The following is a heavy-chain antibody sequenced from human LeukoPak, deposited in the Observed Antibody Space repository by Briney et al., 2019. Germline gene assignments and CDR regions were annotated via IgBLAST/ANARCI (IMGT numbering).Heavy chain of an antibody. J-gene: IGHJ4*02. Sequence: GGSLRLSCSASGFTFRTYAMHWVRQAPGKGLEYVSAISSNGDSTYYEDSVKGRFTISRDNSRNTVYLQMSSLRADDTAVYYCVKDWFGDFWGQGTLVTVSS. D-gene: IGHD3-10*01. CDR3: VKDWFGDF. CDR1: GFTFRTYA. V-gene: IGHV3-64D*06. CDR2: ISSNGDST.